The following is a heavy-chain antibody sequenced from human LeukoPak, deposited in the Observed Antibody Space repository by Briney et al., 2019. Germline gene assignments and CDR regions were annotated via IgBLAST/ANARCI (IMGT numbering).Heavy chain of an antibody. D-gene: IGHD3-22*01. V-gene: IGHV3-74*01. Sequence: GGSLRLSCAASGFTFSNYWMHWVRQAPGKGLVWVSRISSDGSSTSYADSVKGRFTVSRDNSKNTLYLQMNSLRAEDTAVYYCLRMGSSAYTLIWGQGTLVTVSS. CDR3: LRMGSSAYTLI. J-gene: IGHJ4*02. CDR1: GFTFSNYW. CDR2: ISSDGSST.